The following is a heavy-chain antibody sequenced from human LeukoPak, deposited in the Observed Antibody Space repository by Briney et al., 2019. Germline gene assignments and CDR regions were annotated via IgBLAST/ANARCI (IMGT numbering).Heavy chain of an antibody. J-gene: IGHJ4*02. Sequence: PGGSLRLSCAASGFTFSSYSLNWVRQAPGKGLEWVSSSSITIYYADSVKGRFTISRDNAEKSLYLQMNSLRAEDTAVYYCATDRGGSYSAIDYWGQGTLVTVSS. V-gene: IGHV3-48*04. CDR1: GFTFSSYS. CDR2: SSSSITI. CDR3: ATDRGGSYSAIDY. D-gene: IGHD2-15*01.